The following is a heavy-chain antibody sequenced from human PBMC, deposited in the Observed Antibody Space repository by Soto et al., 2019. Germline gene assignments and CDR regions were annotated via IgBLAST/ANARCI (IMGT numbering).Heavy chain of an antibody. D-gene: IGHD6-19*01. Sequence: SVKVSCKASGGTFSSYAISWVRQAPGQGLEWMGGIIPIFGTANYAQKFQGRVTITADESTSTAYMELSSLRSEDTAVYYCASRIAVAGTFGYWGQGTLVTVSS. CDR1: GGTFSSYA. CDR2: IIPIFGTA. J-gene: IGHJ4*02. V-gene: IGHV1-69*13. CDR3: ASRIAVAGTFGY.